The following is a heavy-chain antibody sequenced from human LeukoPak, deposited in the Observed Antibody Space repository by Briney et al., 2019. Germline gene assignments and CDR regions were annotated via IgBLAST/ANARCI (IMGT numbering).Heavy chain of an antibody. V-gene: IGHV1-8*01. J-gene: IGHJ4*02. CDR3: ARDRGRTVVTPGPFSSDY. D-gene: IGHD4-23*01. Sequence: VASVKVSCKASGYTFTSYDINWVRQATGQGLEWMGWMNPNSGNTGYAQKFQGRVTMTRNTSISTAYMELSSLRSEDTAVYYCARDRGRTVVTPGPFSSDYWGQGTLVTVSS. CDR1: GYTFTSYD. CDR2: MNPNSGNT.